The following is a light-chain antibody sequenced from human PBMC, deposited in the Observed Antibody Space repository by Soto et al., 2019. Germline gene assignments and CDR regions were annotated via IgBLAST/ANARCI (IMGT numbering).Light chain of an antibody. CDR2: GAS. V-gene: IGKV3-20*01. CDR3: QQYGSSPLT. J-gene: IGKJ4*01. Sequence: EIVLTQSPGTLSLSPGERGTLSCRAGQTISSASLAWYQQKPGQAPRLLIYGASNRASGIPDRFSGSGSGTDFTLTITRLEPEDFAVYYCQQYGSSPLTFGGGTTVDIK. CDR1: QTISSAS.